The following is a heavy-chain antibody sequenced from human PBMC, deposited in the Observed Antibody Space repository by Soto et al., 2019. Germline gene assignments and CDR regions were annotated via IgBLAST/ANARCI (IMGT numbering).Heavy chain of an antibody. J-gene: IGHJ4*02. CDR2: ISSSSSYT. V-gene: IGHV3-11*06. CDR1: GFTFSDYY. CDR3: ARDLNYYGSGSPYDY. D-gene: IGHD3-10*01. Sequence: QVQLVESGGGLVKPGGSLRLSCAASGFTFSDYYMSWIRQAPGKGLEWVSYISSSSSYTNYADSVKGRFTISRDNAKNSLYLQMNSLRADDTAVYYCARDLNYYGSGSPYDYLGQGTLVTVSS.